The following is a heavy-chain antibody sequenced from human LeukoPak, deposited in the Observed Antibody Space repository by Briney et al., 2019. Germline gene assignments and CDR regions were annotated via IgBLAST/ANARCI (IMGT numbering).Heavy chain of an antibody. V-gene: IGHV4-61*02. J-gene: IGHJ5*02. CDR2: IYTSGST. CDR3: ARGVVPAAYPGNWFDP. Sequence: SETLSLTCTVSGGSISSSPYYWSWIRQPAGKGLEWIGRIYTSGSTNYNPSLKSRVTMSVDTSKNQFSLKLSSVTAADTAVYYCARGVVPAAYPGNWFDPWGQGTLVTVSS. CDR1: GGSISSSPYY. D-gene: IGHD2-2*01.